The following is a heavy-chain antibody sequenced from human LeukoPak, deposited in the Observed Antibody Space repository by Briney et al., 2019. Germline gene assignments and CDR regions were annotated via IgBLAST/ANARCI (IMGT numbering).Heavy chain of an antibody. V-gene: IGHV3-21*01. D-gene: IGHD5-24*01. CDR2: ISSSSSYI. Sequence: GSLRLSCAASGFTFSSYNMNWFRQAPGKGLEWLSSISSSSSYIYYADSVKGRFTISRDNDKNSSYLQMNSLRAEDTAVYYCARVRERRDGYNLRAEYFQHWGQGTLVTVSS. J-gene: IGHJ1*01. CDR1: GFTFSSYN. CDR3: ARVRERRDGYNLRAEYFQH.